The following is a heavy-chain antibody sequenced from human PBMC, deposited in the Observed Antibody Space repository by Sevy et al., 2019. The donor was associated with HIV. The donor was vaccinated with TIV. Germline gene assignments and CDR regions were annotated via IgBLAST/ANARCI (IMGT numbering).Heavy chain of an antibody. CDR1: GFTFSSYA. J-gene: IGHJ3*02. CDR3: ARGSCWYQTMAAFDI. D-gene: IGHD6-13*01. Sequence: GGSLRLSCAASGFTFSSYAMHWVRQAPGKGLEWVAVISYDGSNKYYADSVKGRFTISNDNSKNTLYLQMNSLRAEDTAVYYCARGSCWYQTMAAFDIWGQGTMVTVSS. V-gene: IGHV3-30-3*01. CDR2: ISYDGSNK.